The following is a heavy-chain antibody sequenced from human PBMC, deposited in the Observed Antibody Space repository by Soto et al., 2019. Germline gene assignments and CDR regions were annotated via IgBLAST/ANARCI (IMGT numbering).Heavy chain of an antibody. D-gene: IGHD3-10*01. CDR3: AKDPRSMVRGVISPNYFDY. CDR1: GFTFSSYA. V-gene: IGHV3-23*01. Sequence: EVQLLESGGGLVQPGGSLRLSCAASGFTFSSYAMSWVRQAPGKGLEWVSAISGSGGSTYYADSVKGRFTISRDNSKNTLYLQMNSLRAEDTAVYYCAKDPRSMVRGVISPNYFDYWGQGTLVTVSS. J-gene: IGHJ4*02. CDR2: ISGSGGST.